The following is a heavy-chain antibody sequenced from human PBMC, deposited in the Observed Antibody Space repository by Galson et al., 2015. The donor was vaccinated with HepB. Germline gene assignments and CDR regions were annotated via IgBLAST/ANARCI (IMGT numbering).Heavy chain of an antibody. J-gene: IGHJ4*02. CDR1: GYNFATYW. CDR2: IYPGDSDT. V-gene: IGHV5-51*01. Sequence: QSGAEVKKPGESLKISCKGFGYNFATYWIAWVRQMPGKGLEWMGIIYPGDSDTRYSPSFQGQVTISADKSIRTAYLQWSSLEASDTAIYYCARGFCIDGVCFQSPSDCWGQGALVTVSS. CDR3: ARGFCIDGVCFQSPSDC. D-gene: IGHD2-8*01.